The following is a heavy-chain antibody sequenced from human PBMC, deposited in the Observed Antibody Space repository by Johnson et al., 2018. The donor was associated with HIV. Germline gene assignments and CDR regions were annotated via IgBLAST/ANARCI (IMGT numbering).Heavy chain of an antibody. CDR3: ARSKDCSVGSCPDAFDI. CDR2: ICGSGGTI. D-gene: IGHD2-15*01. V-gene: IGHV3-11*04. J-gene: IGHJ3*02. CDR1: GFTFSDYY. Sequence: QVQLVESGGGLVKPGGSLRLSCVASGFTFSDYYMTWIRQAPGKGLEWVSYICGSGGTIYSADSVQGRFTISRDNARNSLYLQMNSLRVEDTAVYYCARSKDCSVGSCPDAFDIWGQGTMVIVSS.